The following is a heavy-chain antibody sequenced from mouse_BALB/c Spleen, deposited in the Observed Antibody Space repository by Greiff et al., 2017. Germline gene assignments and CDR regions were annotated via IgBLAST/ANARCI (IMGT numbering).Heavy chain of an antibody. D-gene: IGHD2-1*01. V-gene: IGHV3-8*02. CDR3: ARGYYGNYEAMDY. CDR1: GDSITSGY. CDR2: ISYSGST. J-gene: IGHJ4*01. Sequence: EVKVEESGPSLVKPSQTLSLTCSVTGDSITSGYWNWIRKFPGNKLEYMGYISYSGSTYYNPSLKSRISITRDTSKNQYYLQLNSVTTEDTATYYCARGYYGNYEAMDYWGQGTSVTVSS.